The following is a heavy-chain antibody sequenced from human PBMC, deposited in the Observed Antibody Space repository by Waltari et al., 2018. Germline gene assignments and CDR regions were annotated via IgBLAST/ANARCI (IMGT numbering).Heavy chain of an antibody. CDR1: GLNFMNYE. J-gene: IGHJ4*02. CDR3: ATDVSGWVDFEH. Sequence: EVQLVESGGDMVHPGGSLRLSCVVHGLNFMNYEMDWVRQAPGKGLEWISYIGTSAGYIYYAESVKGRFTISRDNVKNSLYLQMNSLRVEDTAVYYCATDVSGWVDFEHWGRGTLVTVSS. V-gene: IGHV3-48*03. D-gene: IGHD6-19*01. CDR2: IGTSAGYI.